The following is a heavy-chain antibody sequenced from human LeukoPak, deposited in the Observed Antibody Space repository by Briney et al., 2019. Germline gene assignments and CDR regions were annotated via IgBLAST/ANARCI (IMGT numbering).Heavy chain of an antibody. CDR2: IYYSGST. D-gene: IGHD2-15*01. Sequence: SETLSLTCTVSGGSISSYYWSWIRQPPGKGLEWIGYIYYSGSTNYNPSLKSRVTISVDTSKNQFSLKLSSVTAADTAVYYCATYSVVAAASDAFDIWGQGTMVTVSS. J-gene: IGHJ3*02. V-gene: IGHV4-59*01. CDR1: GGSISSYY. CDR3: ATYSVVAAASDAFDI.